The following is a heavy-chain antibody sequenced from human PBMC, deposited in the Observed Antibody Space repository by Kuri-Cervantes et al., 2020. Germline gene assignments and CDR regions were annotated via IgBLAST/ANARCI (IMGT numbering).Heavy chain of an antibody. CDR1: GFTFTSSA. CDR3: ARVQVEMATIAYYFDY. CDR2: ISAYKGNT. J-gene: IGHJ4*02. V-gene: IGHV1-18*01. Sequence: ASVKVSCKASGFTFTSSAMQWVRQARGQGLEWMGWISAYKGNTNYAQKLQGRVTMTTDTSTSTAYMELRSLRSDDTAVYYCARVQVEMATIAYYFDYWGQGTLVTVSS. D-gene: IGHD5-24*01.